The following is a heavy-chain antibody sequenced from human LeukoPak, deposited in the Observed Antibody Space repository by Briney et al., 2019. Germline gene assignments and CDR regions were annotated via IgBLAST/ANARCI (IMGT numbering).Heavy chain of an antibody. V-gene: IGHV1-8*01. D-gene: IGHD6-19*01. J-gene: IGHJ4*02. CDR2: MNPNSGNT. Sequence: APVKVSCKASGYTFTSYDINWVRQATGQGLEWMGWMNPNSGNTGYAQKFQGRVTMTRNTSISTAYMELSSLRSEDTAVYYCARGLKTYSSGWSRPLGYWGQGTLVTVSS. CDR3: ARGLKTYSSGWSRPLGY. CDR1: GYTFTSYD.